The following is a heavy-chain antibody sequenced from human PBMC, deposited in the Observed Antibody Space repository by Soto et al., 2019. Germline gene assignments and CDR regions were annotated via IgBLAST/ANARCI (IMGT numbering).Heavy chain of an antibody. Sequence: HPGGSLRLSCAASGFIFSSYGMHWVRQAPGKGLEWVAVISYDGINKYYSDSVKGRFTISRDNSKNTLYLQMNSLRAEDTAVYYCAKDVGRDYYDSSGYYYHYYYGMDVWGQGTTVTVSS. CDR2: ISYDGINK. J-gene: IGHJ6*02. CDR3: AKDVGRDYYDSSGYYYHYYYGMDV. D-gene: IGHD3-22*01. CDR1: GFIFSSYG. V-gene: IGHV3-30*18.